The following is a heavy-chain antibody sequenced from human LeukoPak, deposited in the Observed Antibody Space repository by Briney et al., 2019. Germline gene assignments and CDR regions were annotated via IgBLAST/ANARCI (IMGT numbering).Heavy chain of an antibody. CDR1: GFTFSSYA. CDR2: IYVSDGST. D-gene: IGHD3-10*01. Sequence: GGSLRLSCPASGFTFSSYAMSWVRQAPGKGLEGAPAIYVSDGSTYYADSVKGRFTISRDNSKNTLYLQMNSLRAEDTAVYYCAKDAPGRRYWYFDLWGRGTLVTVSS. V-gene: IGHV3-23*01. CDR3: AKDAPGRRYWYFDL. J-gene: IGHJ2*01.